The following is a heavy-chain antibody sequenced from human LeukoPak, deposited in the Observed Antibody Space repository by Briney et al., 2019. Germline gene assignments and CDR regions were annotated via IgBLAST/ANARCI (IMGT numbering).Heavy chain of an antibody. V-gene: IGHV3-7*01. CDR1: GFSFNGDW. CDR3: VRDGPGFLDFDY. J-gene: IGHJ4*02. CDR2: IKPDGSQK. Sequence: GGSLRLSCVASGFSFNGDWMNWVRQAPGKGLEWVANIKPDGSQKYYVDSVKGRFPISRDNAEKSLFLQMNSLRAEDTAVYYCVRDGPGFLDFDYWGQGTLVTVSS.